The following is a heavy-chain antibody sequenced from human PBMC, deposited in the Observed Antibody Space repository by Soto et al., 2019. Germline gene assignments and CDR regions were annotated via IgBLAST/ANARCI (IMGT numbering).Heavy chain of an antibody. CDR3: ARGGDDFWSGELYYYYMDV. Sequence: GASVKVSCKASGYIFTSYDINWVRQATGQGLEWMGWMNPNSGNTGYAQKFQGRVTMTRNTSISTAYMELSSLRSEDTAVYYCARGGDDFWSGELYYYYMDVWGKGTTVTVSS. J-gene: IGHJ6*03. V-gene: IGHV1-8*01. D-gene: IGHD3-3*01. CDR1: GYIFTSYD. CDR2: MNPNSGNT.